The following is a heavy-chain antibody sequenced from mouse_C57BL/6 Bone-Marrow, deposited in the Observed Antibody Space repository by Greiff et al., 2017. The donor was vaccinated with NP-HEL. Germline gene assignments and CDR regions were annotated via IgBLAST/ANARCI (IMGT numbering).Heavy chain of an antibody. CDR1: GYTFTDYY. CDR2: INPYNGGT. CDR3: ARSRGSSWYFDV. D-gene: IGHD1-1*01. Sequence: EVQLQQSGPVLVKPGASVKMSCKASGYTFTDYYMNWVKQSHGKSLEWIGVINPYNGGTSYNQKFKGKATLTVDKSSSTAYMELNSLTSEDSAVYYCARSRGSSWYFDVWGTGTTVTVSS. V-gene: IGHV1-19*01. J-gene: IGHJ1*03.